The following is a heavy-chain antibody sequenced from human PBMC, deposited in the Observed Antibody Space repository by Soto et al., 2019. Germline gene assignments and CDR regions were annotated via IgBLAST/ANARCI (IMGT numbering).Heavy chain of an antibody. J-gene: IGHJ4*02. CDR3: ARGNVYNSFDY. D-gene: IGHD1-1*01. CDR2: IDLSGTYV. CDR1: GFTFSDYF. V-gene: IGHV3-21*01. Sequence: EVQVVESGGGLVKPGGSLRLSCAASGFTFSDYFFNWVRQAPGKGLEWVSSIDLSGTYVHYTDSVKGRFTISRDNAKNALYLRMSSLRPEDTAVYYCARGNVYNSFDYWGQGTLVTVSS.